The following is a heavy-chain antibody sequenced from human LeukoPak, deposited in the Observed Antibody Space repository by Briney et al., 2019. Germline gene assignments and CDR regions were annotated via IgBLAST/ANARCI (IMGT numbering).Heavy chain of an antibody. CDR1: GFTFSSYW. D-gene: IGHD2-15*01. Sequence: PGGSLRLSCAVSGFTFSSYWMTWVRQAPGKELEWVASIKEDGSEKYYEDSVKGRFTISRDNAKNSLYLQMNSLRAEDTAVYYCARSLGYCSAGSCFPFDYWGQGTLVTVSS. V-gene: IGHV3-7*02. CDR3: ARSLGYCSAGSCFPFDY. J-gene: IGHJ4*02. CDR2: IKEDGSEK.